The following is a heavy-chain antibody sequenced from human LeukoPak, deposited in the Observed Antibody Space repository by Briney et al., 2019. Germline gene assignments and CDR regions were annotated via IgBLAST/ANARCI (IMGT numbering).Heavy chain of an antibody. CDR3: AKRSDYGGDWKYFDF. CDR2: ISGRDSNT. J-gene: IGHJ4*02. V-gene: IGHV3-23*01. CDR1: GFSFSTYI. D-gene: IGHD4-23*01. Sequence: GGSVRLSCAASGFSFSTYIMNWVRQAPGKGLEWVSTISGRDSNTYYADSVKGRFTISRDNSKNTLYLQMNSLRGDDTAVYYCAKRSDYGGDWKYFDFWGQGTLVTVSS.